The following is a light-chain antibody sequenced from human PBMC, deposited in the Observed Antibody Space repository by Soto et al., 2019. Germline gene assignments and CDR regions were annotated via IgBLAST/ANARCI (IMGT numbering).Light chain of an antibody. J-gene: IGLJ2*01. CDR1: SSDVGGYNY. CDR3: SSYAGSNGVV. Sequence: QSVLTQPPSASGSPGQSVTISCTGTSSDVGGYNYVSWYQQLPGKAPKLMIYEVSKRPSGVPDRFSGSKSGNTASLTVSGLQAEDESDYYCSSYAGSNGVVFGGGTKVTVL. V-gene: IGLV2-8*01. CDR2: EVS.